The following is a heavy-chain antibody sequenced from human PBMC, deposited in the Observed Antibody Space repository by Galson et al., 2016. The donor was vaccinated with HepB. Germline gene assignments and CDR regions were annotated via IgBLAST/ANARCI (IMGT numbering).Heavy chain of an antibody. V-gene: IGHV1-18*04. CDR3: ARYLMAVGGTDHFDY. CDR2: ISGYNGNT. J-gene: IGHJ4*02. Sequence: QSGAEVKEPGASVKVSCKASGYTFTNYGISWVRQAPGPGLEWMGWISGYNGNTKYAQKLQGRVTMTTDTATNTAYMELRSLRSDDTAMYYCARYLMAVGGTDHFDYWGQGTLVTVSS. D-gene: IGHD6-19*01. CDR1: GYTFTNYG.